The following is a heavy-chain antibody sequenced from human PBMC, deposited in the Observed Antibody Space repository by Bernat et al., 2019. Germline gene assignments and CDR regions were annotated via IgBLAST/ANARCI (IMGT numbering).Heavy chain of an antibody. V-gene: IGHV4-38-2*02. D-gene: IGHD1-14*01. J-gene: IGHJ4*02. CDR1: GYSISSGYY. CDR2: IYHSGST. CDR3: AREAPNQEIDY. Sequence: QVQLQESGPGLVKPSETLSLTCAVSGYSISSGYYWGWIRQPPGKGPEWIGSIYHSGSTYYNPSLKSRVTISVDTSKNQFSLKLSSVTAADTAVYYCAREAPNQEIDYWGQGTLVTVSS.